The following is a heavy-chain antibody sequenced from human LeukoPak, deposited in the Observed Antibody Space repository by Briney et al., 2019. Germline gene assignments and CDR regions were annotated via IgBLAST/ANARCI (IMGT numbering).Heavy chain of an antibody. CDR1: GFNFRGYA. CDR2: ISGSGARA. CDR3: AKEVVLGETNYYYYGMDV. J-gene: IGHJ6*02. V-gene: IGHV3-23*01. D-gene: IGHD1-26*01. Sequence: GGSLRLSCAASGFNFRGYAMNWVRQAPGKGLEWVSSISGSGARAHYAESVRGRFTISRDNSQNTLHLQMNSLRAEDTAVYYCAKEVVLGETNYYYYGMDVWGQGTTVTVSS.